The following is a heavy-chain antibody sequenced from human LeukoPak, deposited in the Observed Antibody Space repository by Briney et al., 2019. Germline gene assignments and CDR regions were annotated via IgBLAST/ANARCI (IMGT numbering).Heavy chain of an antibody. V-gene: IGHV4-34*01. CDR3: ASTFYYYGMDV. CDR1: GGSFSGYY. Sequence: SETLSLTCAVYGGSFSGYYWSWIRQPPGKGLEWIGEINHSGSTNYNPSLKSRVTISVDTSKNQFSLKLSSVTAADTAVYYCASTFYYYGMDVWGQGTTVTVSS. J-gene: IGHJ6*02. CDR2: INHSGST.